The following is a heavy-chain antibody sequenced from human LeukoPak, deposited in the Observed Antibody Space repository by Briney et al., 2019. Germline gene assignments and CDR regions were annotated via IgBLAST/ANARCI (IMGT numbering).Heavy chain of an antibody. Sequence: TSETLSLTCTVSGGSISSSSYYWGWIRQPPGKGLEWIGSIYYSGSTYYNPSLKSRVTISVDTSKNQFSLKLSSVTAADTAVYYCAREDIVVVVAATAIDYWGQGTLVTVSS. V-gene: IGHV4-39*02. J-gene: IGHJ4*02. CDR2: IYYSGST. D-gene: IGHD2-15*01. CDR3: AREDIVVVVAATAIDY. CDR1: GGSISSSSYY.